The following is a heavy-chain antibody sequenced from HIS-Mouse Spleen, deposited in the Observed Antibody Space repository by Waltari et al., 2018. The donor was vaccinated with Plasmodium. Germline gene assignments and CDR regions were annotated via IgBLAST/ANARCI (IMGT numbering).Heavy chain of an antibody. D-gene: IGHD6-13*01. CDR3: AKDRRSSSWYVDY. CDR1: GFTFSSYG. CDR2: ISNDGSNK. Sequence: GVVQPGRSLRLSCAASGFTFSSYGMHWVRQAPGKGRGWVAVISNDGSNKYYADSVKGRFTISRDNSKNTLYLQMNSLRAEDTAVYYCAKDRRSSSWYVDYWGQGTLVTVSS. J-gene: IGHJ4*02. V-gene: IGHV3-30*18.